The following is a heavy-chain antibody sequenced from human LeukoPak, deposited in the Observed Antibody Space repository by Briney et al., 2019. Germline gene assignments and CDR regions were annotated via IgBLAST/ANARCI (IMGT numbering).Heavy chain of an antibody. CDR3: AREYCTTTCYFDY. J-gene: IGHJ4*02. D-gene: IGHD2-8*01. V-gene: IGHV4-59*11. CDR1: GDSISSHY. Sequence: SETLSLTCTVSGDSISSHYWSWIRQSPGKGLEWLGYVHYSGGATYNPSLKSRVTISIAPPKTQFSLKLSSVTAADKAVYYCAREYCTTTCYFDYWGQGMLVTVSS. CDR2: VHYSGGA.